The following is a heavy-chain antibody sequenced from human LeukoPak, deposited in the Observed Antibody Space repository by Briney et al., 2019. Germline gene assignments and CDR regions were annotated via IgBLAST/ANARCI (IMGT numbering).Heavy chain of an antibody. CDR2: NTPSGDST. J-gene: IGHJ4*02. V-gene: IGHV1-46*01. D-gene: IGHD6-13*01. CDR3: AREAGAAGASGFDD. CDR1: GYTLN. Sequence: APVKVSCKASGYTLNMHWVRQAPGQGLEWMGINTPSGDSTSYAQKFQGRVTMTRDTSTNTVYMELSNLRSEDTAVYYCAREAGAAGASGFDDWGQGSLVTVSS.